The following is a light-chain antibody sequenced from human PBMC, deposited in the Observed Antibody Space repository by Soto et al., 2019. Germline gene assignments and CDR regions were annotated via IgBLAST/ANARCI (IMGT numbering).Light chain of an antibody. CDR3: GTGDSSLSVVV. Sequence: QSVLTQPPSVSAAAGQKVTISCSGSYSNIGSNFVSWYQHFPGAAPKLLIYDNSQRPSGIPARFSGSKSGSSATLAITGLHTGDEDDYYCGTGDSSLSVVVFGGGTKLTVL. CDR2: DNS. CDR1: YSNIGSNF. V-gene: IGLV1-51*01. J-gene: IGLJ2*01.